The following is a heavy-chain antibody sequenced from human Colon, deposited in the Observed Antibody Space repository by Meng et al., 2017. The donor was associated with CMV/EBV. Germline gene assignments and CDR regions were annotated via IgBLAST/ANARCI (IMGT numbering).Heavy chain of an antibody. D-gene: IGHD3/OR15-3a*01. CDR1: GYAFTNYY. V-gene: IGHV1-46*01. Sequence: ASVKVSCKTSGYAFTNYYVHWVRQAPGQGLEWVGFINPSGGSTTYAQNLEGRVTMTRDTSTSTAYMELRSLRSDDTAVYYCARDKVKYGTVFYHYGMDVWGQGTTVTVSS. CDR3: ARDKVKYGTVFYHYGMDV. J-gene: IGHJ6*02. CDR2: INPSGGST.